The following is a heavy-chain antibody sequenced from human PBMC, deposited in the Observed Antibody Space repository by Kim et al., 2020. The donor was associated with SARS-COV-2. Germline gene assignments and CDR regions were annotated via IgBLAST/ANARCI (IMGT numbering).Heavy chain of an antibody. Sequence: GGSLRLSCAASGFFFSSCAMHWVRQAPGKGLEWVASIWYDSTNKNYVDSVAGRFTISRDYFKNTVFLQMNSLRVEDTAMYYWARDVARVATDLADWGQGAPVTVSS. CDR1: GFFFSSCA. J-gene: IGHJ4*02. V-gene: IGHV3-33*01. CDR3: ARDVARVATDLAD. CDR2: IWYDSTNK.